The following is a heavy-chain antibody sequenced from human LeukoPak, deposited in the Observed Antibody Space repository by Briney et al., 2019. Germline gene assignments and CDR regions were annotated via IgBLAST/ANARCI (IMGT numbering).Heavy chain of an antibody. V-gene: IGHV3-48*01. CDR2: ISNTASAT. D-gene: IGHD2-2*01. CDR1: EFDFGNFN. Sequence: GGSLRLSCVGSEFDFGNFNMIWVRLAPGKGPEYISHISNTASATYYIDSVRGRFTISRDNARNSLYLQMDSLRAEDTAVYYCAKAGGYCSSTSCYLFDWGQGTLVTVSS. J-gene: IGHJ4*02. CDR3: AKAGGYCSSTSCYLFD.